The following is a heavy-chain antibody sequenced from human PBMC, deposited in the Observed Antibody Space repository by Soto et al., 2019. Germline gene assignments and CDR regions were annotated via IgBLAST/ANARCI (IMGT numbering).Heavy chain of an antibody. V-gene: IGHV1-69*13. CDR1: GGTFSSYA. CDR3: ARASTKPIYYYYGMDV. J-gene: IGHJ6*02. CDR2: IIPIFGTA. Sequence: SVKVSCKASGGTFSSYAISWVRQAPGQGLGWMGGIIPIFGTANYAQKFQGRVTITADESTSAAYMELSSLRSEDTAVYYCARASTKPIYYYYGMDVWGQGTTVTVSS. D-gene: IGHD5-12*01.